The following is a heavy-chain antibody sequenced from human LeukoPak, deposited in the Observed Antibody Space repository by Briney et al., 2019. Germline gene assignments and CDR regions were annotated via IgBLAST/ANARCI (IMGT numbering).Heavy chain of an antibody. D-gene: IGHD2-21*01. CDR1: GFTFDDYA. CDR2: ISYDGSNK. Sequence: PGGSLRLSCAASGFTFDDYAMHWVRQAPGKGLEWVAVISYDGSNKYYADSVKGRFTISRDNSKNTLYLQMNSLRAEDTAVYYCARGSYCGGDCYDAGNWFDPWGQGTLVTVSS. J-gene: IGHJ5*02. V-gene: IGHV3-30-3*01. CDR3: ARGSYCGGDCYDAGNWFDP.